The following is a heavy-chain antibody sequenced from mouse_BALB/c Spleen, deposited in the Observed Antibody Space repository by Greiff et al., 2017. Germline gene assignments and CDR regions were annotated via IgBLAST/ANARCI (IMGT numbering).Heavy chain of an antibody. V-gene: IGHV5-6-5*01. CDR2: ISSGGST. D-gene: IGHD2-4*01. CDR1: GFTFSSYA. J-gene: IGHJ2*01. Sequence: EVHLVESGGGLVKPGGSLKLSCAASGFTFSSYAMSWVRQTPEKRLEWVASISSGGSTYYPDSVKGRFTISRDNARNILYLQMSSLRSEDTAMYYCARGNDYYFDYWGQGTTLTVSS. CDR3: ARGNDYYFDY.